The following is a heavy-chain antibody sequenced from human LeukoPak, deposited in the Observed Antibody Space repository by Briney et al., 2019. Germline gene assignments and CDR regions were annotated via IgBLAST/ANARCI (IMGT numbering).Heavy chain of an antibody. CDR1: GYSISSGYY. V-gene: IGHV3-11*04. J-gene: IGHJ4*02. CDR2: ISGSGGST. CDR3: ARAVTRYFDY. Sequence: LSLTCTVSGYSISSGYYWGWIRQPPGKGLEWVSAISGSGGSTYYADSVKGRFTISRDNAKNSLYLQMNSLRAEDTAVYYCARAVTRYFDYWGQGTLVTVSS.